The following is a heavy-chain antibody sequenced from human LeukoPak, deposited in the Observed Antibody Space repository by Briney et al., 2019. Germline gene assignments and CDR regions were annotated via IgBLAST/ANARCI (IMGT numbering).Heavy chain of an antibody. Sequence: GGSLRLSCAASGFTFSSYGMRWVRQAPGKGVEGVGVIWYDGSNKYYADSVKGRFTISRDNSKTTLYLQMNSLSAEDTAVYYCAKDRDSIPQRSVYFDYWGQGTLVTVSS. J-gene: IGHJ4*02. V-gene: IGHV3-33*06. D-gene: IGHD4-11*01. CDR2: IWYDGSNK. CDR1: GFTFSSYG. CDR3: AKDRDSIPQRSVYFDY.